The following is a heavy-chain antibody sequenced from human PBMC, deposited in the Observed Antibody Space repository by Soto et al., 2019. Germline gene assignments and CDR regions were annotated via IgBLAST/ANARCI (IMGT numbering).Heavy chain of an antibody. D-gene: IGHD3-3*02. J-gene: IGHJ5*02. CDR1: GFTFSSYV. V-gene: IGHV3-23*01. CDR3: TKDLEEVRSFGVVIKPNWFDP. CDR2: ISGNGGGT. Sequence: GSLRLSCAAPGFTFSSYVMTWVRQAPGKGLEWVSSISGNGGGTYYADSVKGRFTISRDNSRNTLYLQMNSLRAEDTAVYYCTKDLEEVRSFGVVIKPNWFDPWGQGTLVTVSS.